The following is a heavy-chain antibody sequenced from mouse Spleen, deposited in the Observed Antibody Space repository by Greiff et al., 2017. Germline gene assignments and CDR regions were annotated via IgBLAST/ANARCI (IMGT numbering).Heavy chain of an antibody. J-gene: IGHJ3*01. CDR3: ARRSTMITTAFAY. CDR2: ISSGGGNT. V-gene: IGHV5-9-3*01. Sequence: EVPGVESGGGLVKLGGSLKLSCAASGFTFSSYAMSWVRQTPEKRLEWVATISSGGGNTYYPDSVKGRFTISRDNAKNTLYLQMSSLKSEDTAMYYCARRSTMITTAFAYWGQGTLVTVSA. D-gene: IGHD2-4*01. CDR1: GFTFSSYA.